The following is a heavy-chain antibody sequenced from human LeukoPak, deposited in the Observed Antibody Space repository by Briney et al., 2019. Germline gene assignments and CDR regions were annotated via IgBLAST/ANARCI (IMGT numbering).Heavy chain of an antibody. CDR2: IKGNGFDT. CDR1: GFIFSNYA. D-gene: IGHD3-16*01. Sequence: PGGSLRLSCAGSGFIFSNYAMSWVRQAPGKGLGWVSGIKGNGFDTYYADSVKGRFTVSRDNSKNTLSLQMNSLSAEDTAVYYCAKDTGPLMITFGGVVISYFDYWGQGALVTVSS. CDR3: AKDTGPLMITFGGVVISYFDY. V-gene: IGHV3-23*01. J-gene: IGHJ4*02.